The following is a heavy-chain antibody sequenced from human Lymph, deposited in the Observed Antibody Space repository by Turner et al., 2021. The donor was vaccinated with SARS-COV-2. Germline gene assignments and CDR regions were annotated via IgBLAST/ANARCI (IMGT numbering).Heavy chain of an antibody. CDR1: GGSFSGSY. J-gene: IGHJ6*02. V-gene: IGHV4-34*01. D-gene: IGHD6-19*01. CDR2: VNHSGST. Sequence: QVQLQQWGAGLLKPSETLSLTCAVYGGSFSGSYWSWIRKPPRKGLEWIGEVNHSGSTNYNPSHKSRVTISVDTSKNQFSLRLTSVTAADSAVYYCARVVIAVAGTYPIQVYYYYGMDVWGQGTTVTVSS. CDR3: ARVVIAVAGTYPIQVYYYYGMDV.